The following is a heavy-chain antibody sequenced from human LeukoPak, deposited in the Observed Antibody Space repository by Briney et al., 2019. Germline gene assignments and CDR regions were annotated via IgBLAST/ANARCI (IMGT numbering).Heavy chain of an antibody. V-gene: IGHV1-2*02. CDR1: GYNFTAYY. CDR3: ARDFDYGDY. D-gene: IGHD3-3*01. CDR2: VNPHSGDT. Sequence: GASVKVSCKASGYNFTAYYMHWVRQAPGQGLEWMGWVNPHSGDTKYAQKFQGRVTMTRDTSITTAFLELSRLRSDDTAVYFCARDFDYGDYWGQGTLVTVSS. J-gene: IGHJ4*02.